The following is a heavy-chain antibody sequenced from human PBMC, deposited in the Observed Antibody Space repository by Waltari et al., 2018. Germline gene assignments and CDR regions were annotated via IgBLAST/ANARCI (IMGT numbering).Heavy chain of an antibody. V-gene: IGHV4-39*01. CDR3: ARHRTVTTFFDY. D-gene: IGHD4-17*01. CDR2: IYYSGST. Sequence: QLQLQESGPGLVKPSETLSLTCTVSGGSISSSSYYWGWIRQPPGKGLEWIGSIYYSGSTYYNPSLKSRVTISVDTSKNQFSLKLSSVTTADTAVYYCARHRTVTTFFDYWGQGTLVTVSS. CDR1: GGSISSSSYY. J-gene: IGHJ4*02.